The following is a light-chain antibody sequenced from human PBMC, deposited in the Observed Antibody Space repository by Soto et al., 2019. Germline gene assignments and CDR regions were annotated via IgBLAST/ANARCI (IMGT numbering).Light chain of an antibody. V-gene: IGKV3-15*01. J-gene: IGKJ1*01. Sequence: EIVMTQSPATLSVSPGGRATLSCRASQSISDTLAWYQQKPGQAPRLLIHGASTRAPGFPARFSGSGSGTDFTLTISRLEPEDFAVYYCQQYDRSAWTFGQGTKVEIK. CDR2: GAS. CDR1: QSISDT. CDR3: QQYDRSAWT.